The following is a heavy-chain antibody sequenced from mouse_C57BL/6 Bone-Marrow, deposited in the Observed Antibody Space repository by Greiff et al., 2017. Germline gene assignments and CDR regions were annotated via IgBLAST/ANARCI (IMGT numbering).Heavy chain of an antibody. CDR2: INYDGSST. D-gene: IGHD3-3*01. V-gene: IGHV5-16*01. CDR1: GFTFSDYY. Sequence: EVKVVESEGGLVQPGSSMKLSCTASGFTFSDYYMAWVRQVPEKGLEWVANINYDGSSTYYLDSLKSRFIISRDNAKNILYLQMSSLKSEDTATYYCARDRVFDVWGTGTTVTVSS. CDR3: ARDRVFDV. J-gene: IGHJ1*03.